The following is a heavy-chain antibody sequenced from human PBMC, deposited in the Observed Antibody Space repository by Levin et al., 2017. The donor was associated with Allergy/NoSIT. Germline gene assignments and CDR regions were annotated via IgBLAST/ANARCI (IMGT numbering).Heavy chain of an antibody. CDR1: GGSISSGGYY. D-gene: IGHD5-18*01. CDR3: ARDRRYSYGPSNWFDP. Sequence: SQTLSLTCTVSGGSISSGGYYWSWIRQHPGKGLEWIGYIYYSGSTYYNPSLKSRVTISVDTSKNQFSLKLSSVTAADTAVYYCARDRRYSYGPSNWFDPWGQGTLVTVSS. CDR2: IYYSGST. V-gene: IGHV4-31*03. J-gene: IGHJ5*02.